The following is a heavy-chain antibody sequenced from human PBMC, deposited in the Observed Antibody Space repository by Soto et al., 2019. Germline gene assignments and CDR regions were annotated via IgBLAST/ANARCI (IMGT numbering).Heavy chain of an antibody. D-gene: IGHD1-26*01. CDR2: SNPNSGNT. CDR3: ASLPWANYYYDGWDV. Sequence: ASVKVSCKASGYTFTSYDINRVRQATGQGLEWMGWSNPNSGNTGYAQKFQGRVTMTRNTSISTAYMELSSLRSEDTAVYYCASLPWANYYYDGWDVWGQGTTGTVSS. J-gene: IGHJ6*02. V-gene: IGHV1-8*01. CDR1: GYTFTSYD.